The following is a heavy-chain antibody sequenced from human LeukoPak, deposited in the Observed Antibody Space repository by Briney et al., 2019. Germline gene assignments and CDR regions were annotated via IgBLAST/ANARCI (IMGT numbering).Heavy chain of an antibody. D-gene: IGHD5-18*01. Sequence: SETLSLTCTVSGGSISSGDYYWSWLRQPPGKGLEWIGYIYYSGSTYYNPSLKSRVTISVDTSKNQFSLKLSSVTAADTAVYYCARDQGYRGGLDYWGQGTLVTVSS. J-gene: IGHJ4*02. V-gene: IGHV4-30-4*01. CDR1: GGSISSGDYY. CDR2: IYYSGST. CDR3: ARDQGYRGGLDY.